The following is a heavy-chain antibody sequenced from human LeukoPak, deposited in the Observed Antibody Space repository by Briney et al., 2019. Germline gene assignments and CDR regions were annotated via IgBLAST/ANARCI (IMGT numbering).Heavy chain of an antibody. CDR2: ISGSGGST. Sequence: GGSLRLSCAASGFTFSSYAMGCVRQAPGKGLEWVSAISGSGGSTYYADSVKGRFTISRDNSKNTLYLKMNSLRAEDTAVYYWPKTGTSITMVRGVLGATDYWGQGTPVTVSS. D-gene: IGHD3-10*01. CDR3: PKTGTSITMVRGVLGATDY. V-gene: IGHV3-23*01. CDR1: GFTFSSYA. J-gene: IGHJ4*02.